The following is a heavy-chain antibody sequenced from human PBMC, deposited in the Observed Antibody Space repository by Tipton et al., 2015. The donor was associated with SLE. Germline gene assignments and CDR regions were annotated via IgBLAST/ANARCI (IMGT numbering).Heavy chain of an antibody. CDR3: ARQGTGFGSGRDDY. CDR1: GGSISSSSYY. Sequence: TLSLTCTVSGGSISSSSYYWGWIRQPPGKGLEWIGSIYYSGSTYYNPSLKSRVTTSLDTSKNQFSLSLYSVTVEDTAVYYCARQGTGFGSGRDDYWGQGILVTVSS. V-gene: IGHV4-39*01. J-gene: IGHJ4*02. D-gene: IGHD6-19*01. CDR2: IYYSGST.